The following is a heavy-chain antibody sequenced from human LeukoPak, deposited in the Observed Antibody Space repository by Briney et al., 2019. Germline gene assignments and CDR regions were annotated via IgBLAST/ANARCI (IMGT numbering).Heavy chain of an antibody. CDR1: GFTFDDYA. D-gene: IGHD5-18*01. V-gene: IGHV3-9*01. J-gene: IGHJ4*02. Sequence: GGSLRLSCAASGFTFDDYAMHWVRQAPGKGLEWVSGISWNSGSIGYADSVKGRFTISRDNAKNPLYLQMNSLRAEDTALYYCAKAGDAAMVTPFDYWGQGTLVTVSS. CDR3: AKAGDAAMVTPFDY. CDR2: ISWNSGSI.